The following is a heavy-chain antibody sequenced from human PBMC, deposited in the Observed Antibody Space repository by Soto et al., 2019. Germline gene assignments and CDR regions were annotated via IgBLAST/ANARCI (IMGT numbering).Heavy chain of an antibody. D-gene: IGHD5-12*01. CDR3: ARFTYKRGFKWFDP. CDR2: IYHIGST. V-gene: IGHV4-59*01. J-gene: IGHJ5*02. CDR1: GAPINSDY. Sequence: RSLTCTVSGAPINSDYWSWSRQSPGKGLEWIGYIYHIGSTDYNPSLKSRVTISIDKSKNQFSLNLRSVTAADTAVYFCARFTYKRGFKWFDPSGQRTQVTVSS.